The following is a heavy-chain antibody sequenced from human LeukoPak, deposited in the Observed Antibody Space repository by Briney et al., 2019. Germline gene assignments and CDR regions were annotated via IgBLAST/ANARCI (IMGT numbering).Heavy chain of an antibody. Sequence: GGSLRLSCEASGFTFCVNWMSWVRQAPGKGLEWVASINPDGSHIFYVASVKGRFTISRDNTKSSLYLQMNSLGAEAKAMYFCAKLLGTSTTFDSWGQGTRVTVSS. V-gene: IGHV3-7*01. CDR3: AKLLGTSTTFDS. J-gene: IGHJ4*02. D-gene: IGHD2/OR15-2a*01. CDR1: GFTFCVNW. CDR2: INPDGSHI.